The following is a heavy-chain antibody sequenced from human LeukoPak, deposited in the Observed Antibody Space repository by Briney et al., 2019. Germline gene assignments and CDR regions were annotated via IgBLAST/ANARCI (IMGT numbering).Heavy chain of an antibody. J-gene: IGHJ4*02. CDR1: GFTFSDYY. CDR2: ISSSSSYT. CDR3: ARDGPVAGVELDQ. D-gene: IGHD6-19*01. V-gene: IGHV3-11*05. Sequence: PGGSLRLSCAASGFTFSDYYMSWIRQAPGKGLEWVSYISSSSSYTNYADSVKGRFTISRDNAKNSLYLQMNSLRAEDTALYYCARDGPVAGVELDQWGQGTLVTVSS.